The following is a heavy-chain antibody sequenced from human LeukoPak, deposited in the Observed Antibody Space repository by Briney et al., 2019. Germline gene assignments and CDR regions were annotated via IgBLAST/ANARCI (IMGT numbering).Heavy chain of an antibody. CDR3: ARHGSTDYFDY. Sequence: SETLSLTCTVSGDSIRNFYWNWIRQSPGKGLEWIGRIYYSGSTFYNPSLKSRVTISVDTSKNQLSLRLSSVTAADTAVYYCARHGSTDYFDYWGQGTLVTVSS. CDR2: IYYSGST. CDR1: GDSIRNFY. J-gene: IGHJ4*02. V-gene: IGHV4-59*05. D-gene: IGHD2-2*03.